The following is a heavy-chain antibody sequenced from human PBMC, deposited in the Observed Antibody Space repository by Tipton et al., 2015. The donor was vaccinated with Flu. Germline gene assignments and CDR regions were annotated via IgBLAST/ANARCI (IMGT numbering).Heavy chain of an antibody. CDR1: GSTFSNYW. V-gene: IGHV3-7*03. CDR2: IKQDGSEK. CDR3: VEQQLD. J-gene: IGHJ4*02. D-gene: IGHD6-13*01. Sequence: SLRLSCAASGSTFSNYWMHWVRQAPGKGLEWVANIKQDGSEKYYVDSVKGRFTISRDNAKNSLYLQMNSLRAEDTAVYYCVEQQLDWGQGALVTVSS.